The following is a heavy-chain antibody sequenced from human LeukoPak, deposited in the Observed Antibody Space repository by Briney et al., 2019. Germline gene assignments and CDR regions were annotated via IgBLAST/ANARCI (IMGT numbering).Heavy chain of an antibody. V-gene: IGHV3-11*01. Sequence: NPGGSLRLSCAASGFTFSDYYMSWIRQAPGKGLEWVSYISSSGSTIYYADSVKGRFTISRDNAKNSLYLQMNSLRAEDTAVYYCAREWTDGGSPTIFDIWGQGTMVIVSS. J-gene: IGHJ3*02. D-gene: IGHD1-26*01. CDR2: ISSSGSTI. CDR1: GFTFSDYY. CDR3: AREWTDGGSPTIFDI.